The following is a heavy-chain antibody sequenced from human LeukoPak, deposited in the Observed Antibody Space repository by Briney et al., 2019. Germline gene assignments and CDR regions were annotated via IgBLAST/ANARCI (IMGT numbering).Heavy chain of an antibody. CDR1: GFTFSGFA. V-gene: IGHV3-23*01. Sequence: GGSLRLSCAASGFTFSGFAMSWVRRTPGKGLEWVSGISGTGDNTLYVDSVKGRFTISRDNSKNTLYLEMNSLRAEDTAIYYCAKMKGHPLPKYYMDVWGQGTTVTVSS. D-gene: IGHD1-26*01. J-gene: IGHJ6*01. CDR3: AKMKGHPLPKYYMDV. CDR2: ISGTGDNT.